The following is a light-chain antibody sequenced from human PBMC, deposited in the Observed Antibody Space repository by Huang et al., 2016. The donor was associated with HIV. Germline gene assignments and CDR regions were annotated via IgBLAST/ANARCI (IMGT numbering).Light chain of an antibody. J-gene: IGKJ4*01. Sequence: IVLTQTPASLSLSAGERATFSCRASQSVSHYLAWYQHKPGQHPRLLIYGASRRATDIPARFNGSGSGTDFTLTISSLEAEDSALYYCQESDTWPRLTLGGGTKVEIK. CDR1: QSVSHY. V-gene: IGKV3-11*01. CDR2: GAS. CDR3: QESDTWPRLT.